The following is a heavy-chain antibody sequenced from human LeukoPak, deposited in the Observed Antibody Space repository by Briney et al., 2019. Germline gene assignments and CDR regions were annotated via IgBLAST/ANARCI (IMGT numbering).Heavy chain of an antibody. Sequence: PGGSLRLSCAASGFTFSSYWMSWVRQATGKGLEWVANIKQDGSGKYYVDSVKGRFTISRDNAKNSLYLQMNSLRAEDTAVYYCARESSGYSYGTYYFDYWGQGTLATVSS. D-gene: IGHD5-18*01. J-gene: IGHJ4*02. CDR3: ARESSGYSYGTYYFDY. CDR2: IKQDGSGK. V-gene: IGHV3-7*01. CDR1: GFTFSSYW.